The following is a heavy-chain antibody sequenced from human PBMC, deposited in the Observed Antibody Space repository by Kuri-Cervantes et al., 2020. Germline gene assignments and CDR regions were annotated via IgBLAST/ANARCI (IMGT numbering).Heavy chain of an antibody. Sequence: SVKVSCRASGGTFSRYAISWVRQAPGHGLEWMGGVIPIFGTANYAQKFQGRVTMTRDTSTSTDYMELSSLRYDDTAVYYCAREGGYYGPDVWGQGTTVTVSS. CDR3: AREGGYYGPDV. CDR2: VIPIFGTA. V-gene: IGHV1-69*05. CDR1: GGTFSRYA. J-gene: IGHJ6*02. D-gene: IGHD3-16*01.